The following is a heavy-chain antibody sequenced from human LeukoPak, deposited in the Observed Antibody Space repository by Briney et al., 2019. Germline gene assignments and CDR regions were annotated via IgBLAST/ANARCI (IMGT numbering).Heavy chain of an antibody. CDR1: GGSFSGYY. CDR3: ARSSGDFDY. V-gene: IGHV4-34*01. D-gene: IGHD7-27*01. CDR2: INHSGST. J-gene: IGHJ4*02. Sequence: SETLSLTCAVYGGSFSGYYWSWIRQPPGKGLEWIGEINHSGSTNYNPSLKSRVTISVDTSKNQFSLKLSSVTAADTAVYYCARSSGDFDYWGQGTLVTVSS.